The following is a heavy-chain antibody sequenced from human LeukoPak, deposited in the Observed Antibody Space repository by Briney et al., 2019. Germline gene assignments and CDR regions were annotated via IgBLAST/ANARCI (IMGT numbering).Heavy chain of an antibody. Sequence: GGSLRRSCAASGFTFSSSAMSWVRQAPGKGLEWVSAISNNGGYTYYADSVQGRFTISRDNSKSTLCLQMNSLRAEDTAVYYCAKQLGYCSDGSCYFPYWGQGTLVTVSS. V-gene: IGHV3-23*01. CDR1: GFTFSSSA. CDR2: ISNNGGYT. CDR3: AKQLGYCSDGSCYFPY. J-gene: IGHJ4*02. D-gene: IGHD2-15*01.